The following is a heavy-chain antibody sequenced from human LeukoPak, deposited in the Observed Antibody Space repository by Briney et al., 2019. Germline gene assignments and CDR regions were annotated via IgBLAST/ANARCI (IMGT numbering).Heavy chain of an antibody. V-gene: IGHV1-69*13. Sequence: ASVKVSCTASGGTFSSYAISWVRQAPGQGLEWMGGIIPIFGTANYAQKFQGRVTITADESTSTAYMELSSLRSEDTAVYYCAREGSSGDFDYWGQGTLVTVSS. CDR1: GGTFSSYA. CDR3: AREGSSGDFDY. CDR2: IIPIFGTA. D-gene: IGHD6-6*01. J-gene: IGHJ4*02.